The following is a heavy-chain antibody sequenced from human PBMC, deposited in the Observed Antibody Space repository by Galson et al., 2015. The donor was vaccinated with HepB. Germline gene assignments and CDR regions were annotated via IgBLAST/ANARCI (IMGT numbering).Heavy chain of an antibody. CDR2: ISYDGSNK. D-gene: IGHD3-3*01. CDR3: ASIQYYDFWSGFLQLDY. Sequence: SLRLSCAASGFTFSSYAMHWVRQAPGKGLEWVAVISYDGSNKYYADSVKGRFTISRDNSKNTLYLQMNSLRAEDTAVYYCASIQYYDFWSGFLQLDYWGQGTLVTVSS. V-gene: IGHV3-30-3*01. CDR1: GFTFSSYA. J-gene: IGHJ4*02.